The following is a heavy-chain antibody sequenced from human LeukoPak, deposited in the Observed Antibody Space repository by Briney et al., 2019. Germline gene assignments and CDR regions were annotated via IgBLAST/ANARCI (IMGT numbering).Heavy chain of an antibody. CDR2: ISNSSSYI. CDR3: ASSGCYYFDY. V-gene: IGHV3-21*01. Sequence: KPGGSLRLSCAASGFTFSSYSMNWVRQAPGKGLEWVSSISNSSSYIYYADSEKGRFTISRDNAKNSLYLQMNSLRAEDTSVYYCASSGCYYFDYWGQGTLVTVSS. D-gene: IGHD6-19*01. J-gene: IGHJ4*02. CDR1: GFTFSSYS.